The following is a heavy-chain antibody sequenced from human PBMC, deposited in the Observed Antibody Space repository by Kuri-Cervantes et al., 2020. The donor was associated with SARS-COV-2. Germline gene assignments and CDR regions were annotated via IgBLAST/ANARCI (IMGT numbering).Heavy chain of an antibody. J-gene: IGHJ6*03. V-gene: IGHV4-39*01. D-gene: IGHD6-6*01. Sequence: SETLSLTCTVSGGSISSSSYYWGWIRQPPGKGLEWIGSIYYSGSTYYNPSLKSRVTISVVTSKNQFSLKLSSVTAADTAVYYCARGRTVLIAARLRYYYYMDVWGKGTTVTVSS. CDR2: IYYSGST. CDR3: ARGRTVLIAARLRYYYYMDV. CDR1: GGSISSSSYY.